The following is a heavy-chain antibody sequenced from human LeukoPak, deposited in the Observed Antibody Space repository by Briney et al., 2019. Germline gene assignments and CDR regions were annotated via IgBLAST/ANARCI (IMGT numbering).Heavy chain of an antibody. J-gene: IGHJ4*02. CDR1: GVSISTSHYY. CDR3: ARGPGGYFDY. D-gene: IGHD3-10*01. CDR2: MYYGGST. Sequence: SETLSLTCTVSGVSISTSHYYWGWIRQPPGKGLEWIGSMYYGGSTYYNPSLKSRATISVDTSKNQFSLKLSSVTAADTAVYYCARGPGGYFDYWGQGTLVTVSS. V-gene: IGHV4-39*01.